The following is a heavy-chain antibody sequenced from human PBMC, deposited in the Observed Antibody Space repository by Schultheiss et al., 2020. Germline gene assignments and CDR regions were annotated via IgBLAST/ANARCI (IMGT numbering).Heavy chain of an antibody. Sequence: GGSLRLSCAASGFTFSSYGMHWVRQAPGKGLEWVAVISYDGSNKYYVDSVKGRFTISRDNAKNSLYLQMNSLRAEDTAVYYCAREGPWGYYFDYWGQGTLVTVSS. CDR3: AREGPWGYYFDY. D-gene: IGHD3-16*01. CDR2: ISYDGSNK. J-gene: IGHJ4*02. CDR1: GFTFSSYG. V-gene: IGHV3-30*03.